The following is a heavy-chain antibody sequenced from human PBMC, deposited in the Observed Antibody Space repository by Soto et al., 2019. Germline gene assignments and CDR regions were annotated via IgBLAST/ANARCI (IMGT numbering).Heavy chain of an antibody. V-gene: IGHV1-69*02. CDR2: IIPILGIA. J-gene: IGHJ4*02. CDR3: LNIPHY. Sequence: GASVKVSCKASGYTFTGYYMHWVRQAPGQGLEWMGRIIPILGIANYAQKFQGRVTITADKSTSTAYMELSSLRSEDTAVYYCLNIPHYWGQGTLVTVSS. CDR1: GYTFTGYY.